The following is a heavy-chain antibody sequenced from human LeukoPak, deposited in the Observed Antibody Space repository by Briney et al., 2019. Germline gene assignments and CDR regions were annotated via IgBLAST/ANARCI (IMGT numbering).Heavy chain of an antibody. V-gene: IGHV3-7*02. Sequence: GGSLRLSCAASGFTFSNYWMTWVRQAPGRGLEWVANIRQDGSEKYYVDSVKGRFTISRDNAKNSLYLQMNGLSAEDTAVYYCARQGLYDSSDFWTFQHWGQGTLVTVSS. CDR2: IRQDGSEK. D-gene: IGHD3/OR15-3a*01. CDR3: ARQGLYDSSDFWTFQH. J-gene: IGHJ1*01. CDR1: GFTFSNYW.